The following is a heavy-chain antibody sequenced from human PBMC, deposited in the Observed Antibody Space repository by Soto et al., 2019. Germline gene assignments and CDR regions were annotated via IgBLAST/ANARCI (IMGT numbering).Heavy chain of an antibody. D-gene: IGHD2-21*02. CDR3: ARPHYCRDDSTRNPHYYDRMDV. Sequence: GESLKISCKGSGYSFTSYWIGWARQMPGKGLEWMGIIYPGDSDTRYSPSFQGQVTISADMSISTAYLQWSSLKASDTAIYYCARPHYCRDDSTRNPHYYDRMDVWCKGTTVTVS. CDR1: GYSFTSYW. V-gene: IGHV5-51*01. CDR2: IYPGDSDT. J-gene: IGHJ6*04.